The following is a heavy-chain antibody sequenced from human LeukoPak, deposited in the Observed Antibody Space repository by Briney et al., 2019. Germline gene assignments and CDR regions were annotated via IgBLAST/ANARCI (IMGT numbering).Heavy chain of an antibody. J-gene: IGHJ6*02. Sequence: PGGSLRLSCAASGFTFSSYAMHWVRQAPGKGLEWVSAISGSGGSTYYADSVKGRFTISRDNSKNTLYLQMNSLRAEDTAVYYCAKDRPLGFGVTISYYYYGMDVWGQGTTVTVSS. V-gene: IGHV3-23*01. CDR2: ISGSGGST. CDR3: AKDRPLGFGVTISYYYYGMDV. D-gene: IGHD3-16*01. CDR1: GFTFSSYA.